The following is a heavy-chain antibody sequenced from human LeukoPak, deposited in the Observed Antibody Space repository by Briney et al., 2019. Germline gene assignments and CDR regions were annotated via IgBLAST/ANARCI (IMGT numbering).Heavy chain of an antibody. D-gene: IGHD2-2*01. CDR3: AKGYCASATCYARFEH. CDR2: ISGSGGST. J-gene: IGHJ4*02. Sequence: GGSLRLSCAASGFTFSSYAMSWVRRAPGKVLEWVSAISGSGGSTFYADSVKGRFTISRDNSKNTLSLQMSSLRADDTAVYYCAKGYCASATCYARFEHWGQGTLVTVSS. V-gene: IGHV3-23*01. CDR1: GFTFSSYA.